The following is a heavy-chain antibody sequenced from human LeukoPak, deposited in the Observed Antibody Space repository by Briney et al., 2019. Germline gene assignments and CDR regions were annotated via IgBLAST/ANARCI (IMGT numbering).Heavy chain of an antibody. Sequence: SETLSLTCAVYGGSFSGYYWSWIRQPPGKGLEWIGEINHSGSTNYNPSLKSRVTISVDTSKNQFSLKLSSVTAADTAVYYCARSIRFLGWLPHYFDYWGQGTLVTVSS. CDR2: INHSGST. J-gene: IGHJ4*02. CDR1: GGSFSGYY. D-gene: IGHD3-3*01. CDR3: ARSIRFLGWLPHYFDY. V-gene: IGHV4-34*01.